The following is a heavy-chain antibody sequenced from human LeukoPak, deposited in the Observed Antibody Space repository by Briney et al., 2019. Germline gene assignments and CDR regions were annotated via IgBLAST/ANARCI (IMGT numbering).Heavy chain of an antibody. CDR3: ARSRDGYNLGY. J-gene: IGHJ4*02. CDR2: ISNSGST. V-gene: IGHV4-59*01. Sequence: SETLSLTCNVSGGSISYYYWTWIRQPPGRGLEWIGSISNSGSTNYNPSLNSRVTISVDTSKNQISLKLSSVTAADTAVYYCARSRDGYNLGYWGPGTLDAVSS. D-gene: IGHD5-24*01. CDR1: GGSISYYY.